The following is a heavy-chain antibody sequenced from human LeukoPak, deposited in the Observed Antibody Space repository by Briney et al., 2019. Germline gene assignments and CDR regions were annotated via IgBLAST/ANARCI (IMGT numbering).Heavy chain of an antibody. D-gene: IGHD4-11*01. CDR1: GFTFSDYY. Sequence: GGSLRLSCAASGFTFSDYYMSWIRQAPGKGLEWVSYITNSVSTIYYADSVKGRFTISRDNAKNSLYLQMNSLRDEDTAVYYCARGAYSKIDPWGQGTLVTVSS. CDR2: ITNSVSTI. CDR3: ARGAYSKIDP. V-gene: IGHV3-11*04. J-gene: IGHJ5*02.